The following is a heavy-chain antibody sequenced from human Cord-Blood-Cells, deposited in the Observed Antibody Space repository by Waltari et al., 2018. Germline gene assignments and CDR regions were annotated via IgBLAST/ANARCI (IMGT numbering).Heavy chain of an antibody. Sequence: QVQLVQSGAEVKKPGSSVKVSCKASGGTFSSYAISWVLQSPGQGLEWMGGIIPIFGTANYAQKFQGRVTITADESTSTAYMELSSLRSEYTAVYYCARGTHFSAAATDAFDIWGQGTMVTVSS. D-gene: IGHD6-13*01. J-gene: IGHJ3*02. CDR1: GGTFSSYA. V-gene: IGHV1-69*01. CDR2: IIPIFGTA. CDR3: ARGTHFSAAATDAFDI.